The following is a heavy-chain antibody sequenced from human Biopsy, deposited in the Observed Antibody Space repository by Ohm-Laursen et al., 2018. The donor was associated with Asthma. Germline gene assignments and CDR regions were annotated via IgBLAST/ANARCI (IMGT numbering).Heavy chain of an antibody. CDR3: ARGDSSNWSHYYFDY. CDR1: GFAVSRDH. J-gene: IGHJ4*02. D-gene: IGHD3-22*01. Sequence: SLRLSCAVSGFAVSRDHMFWVRQAPGKGLEWVSVIYSGGTSRTADSVRGRFTISRDYSKNTLYLQMHSLRAEDTAVYYCARGDSSNWSHYYFDYWGQGTLVTVSS. V-gene: IGHV3-53*01. CDR2: IYSGGTS.